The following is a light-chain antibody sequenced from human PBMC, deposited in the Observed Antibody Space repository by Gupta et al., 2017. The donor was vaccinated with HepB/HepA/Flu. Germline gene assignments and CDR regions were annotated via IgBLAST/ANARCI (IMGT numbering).Light chain of an antibody. CDR2: INSDGSH. CDR1: SGQSRFA. CDR3: QTWGSGIGYA. Sequence: LVLTQSPSASASLGASVKLTCTLSSGQSRFAIAWHQRQPETGPRFLMTINSDGSHTKGDGIPDRFSGSSSGAERYLTISSLQSEDEADYYCQTWGSGIGYAFGTGTKVTVL. V-gene: IGLV4-69*01. J-gene: IGLJ1*01.